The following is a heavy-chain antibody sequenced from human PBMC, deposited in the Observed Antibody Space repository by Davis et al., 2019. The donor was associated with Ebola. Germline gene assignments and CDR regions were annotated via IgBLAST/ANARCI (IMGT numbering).Heavy chain of an antibody. D-gene: IGHD6-13*01. CDR1: GGSISSYY. J-gene: IGHJ4*02. CDR2: IYYSGST. V-gene: IGHV4-59*01. Sequence: SETLSLTCTVSGGSISSYYWSWIRQPPGKGLEWIGYIYYSGSTNYNPSLKSRVTISVDTSKNQFSLKLSSVTAADTAVYYCARGRDSSSWDFDYWGQGTLVTVSS. CDR3: ARGRDSSSWDFDY.